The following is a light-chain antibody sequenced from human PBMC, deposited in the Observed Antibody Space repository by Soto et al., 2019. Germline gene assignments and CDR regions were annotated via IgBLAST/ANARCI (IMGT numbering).Light chain of an antibody. CDR2: YDS. V-gene: IGLV3-21*04. CDR3: QVWDSSSDSLV. Sequence: SYDLTQPPSVSVAPGKTARITCGGNNIGSKSVHWYQQKPGQAPVLVIYYDSDRPSGIPERFSGSNSGNTATLTISRVEAGDEADYYCQVWDSSSDSLVFGTGTKLTVL. CDR1: NIGSKS. J-gene: IGLJ1*01.